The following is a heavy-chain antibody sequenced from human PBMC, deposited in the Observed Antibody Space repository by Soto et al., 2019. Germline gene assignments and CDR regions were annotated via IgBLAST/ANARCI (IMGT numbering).Heavy chain of an antibody. D-gene: IGHD3-10*01. J-gene: IGHJ6*02. Sequence: QVQLVESGGGVVQPGRSLRLSCAASGFTFSSYAMHWVRQAPGKGLEWVAVISYDGSNKYYADSVKGRFTISRDNSKNTLYLQMKRLRAEGTGVYYCGGSGGYYGSGSPYYFFHFGMDVWGQGTTVTVSS. CDR2: ISYDGSNK. CDR3: GGSGGYYGSGSPYYFFHFGMDV. CDR1: GFTFSSYA. V-gene: IGHV3-30-3*01.